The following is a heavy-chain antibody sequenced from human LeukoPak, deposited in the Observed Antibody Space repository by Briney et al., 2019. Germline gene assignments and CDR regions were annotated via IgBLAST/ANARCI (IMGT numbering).Heavy chain of an antibody. Sequence: GGSLRLSCAASGFTFSSYSMNWVRQAPGKGLEWVSSISSSSSYIYYADSVKGRFTISRDNAKNSLYLQMNSLRAEDTAVYYCARGVGSSWFWDYYYMDVWGKGTTVTVSS. J-gene: IGHJ6*03. CDR1: GFTFSSYS. V-gene: IGHV3-21*01. CDR3: ARGVGSSWFWDYYYMDV. CDR2: ISSSSSYI. D-gene: IGHD6-13*01.